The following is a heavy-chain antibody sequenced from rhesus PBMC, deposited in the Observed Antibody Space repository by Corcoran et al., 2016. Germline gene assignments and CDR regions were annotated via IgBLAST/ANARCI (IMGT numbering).Heavy chain of an antibody. CDR3: ARDRVDDYGPRFDY. V-gene: IGHV4-173*01. Sequence: QLQLQESGPGLVKPSETLSLTCAVSGGSISSNYWSWLRQPPGTGMAWIGRMSGSGGSNDYNHSLSSRVTISTDTSKNRFSLKLSSVTAADTAVYYCARDRVDDYGPRFDYWGQGVLVTVSS. D-gene: IGHD4-29*01. CDR2: MSGSGGSN. CDR1: GGSISSNY. J-gene: IGHJ4*01.